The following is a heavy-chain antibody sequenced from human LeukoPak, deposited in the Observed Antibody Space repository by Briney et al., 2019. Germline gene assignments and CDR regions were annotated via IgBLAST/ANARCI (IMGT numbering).Heavy chain of an antibody. CDR3: AREQEDCTGTTCYRAFDV. J-gene: IGHJ3*01. Sequence: GGSLRLSCAGSGFTFSSSAMSWVRQAPGKGLEWVSIIYSGDSTYYADSVKGRFTISSDNSKNTLYLQMNSLRAEDTAVYYCAREQEDCTGTTCYRAFDVWGQGTMVTVS. CDR2: IYSGDST. CDR1: GFTFSSSA. V-gene: IGHV3-66*01. D-gene: IGHD2-2*01.